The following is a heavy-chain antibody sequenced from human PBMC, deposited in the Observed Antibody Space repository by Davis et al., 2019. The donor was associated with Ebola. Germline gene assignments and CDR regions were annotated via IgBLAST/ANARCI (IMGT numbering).Heavy chain of an antibody. D-gene: IGHD6-13*01. J-gene: IGHJ4*02. Sequence: GESLKISCAASGFTFTNFAMAWVRQAPGKGLEWVSGITPSDDDKYYADSVKGRFTISRDNSKNTLYLQMNSLRAEDTAVYYCARGGGRQQLVPRFDYWGQGTLVTVSS. CDR2: ITPSDDDK. CDR1: GFTFTNFA. V-gene: IGHV3-23*01. CDR3: ARGGGRQQLVPRFDY.